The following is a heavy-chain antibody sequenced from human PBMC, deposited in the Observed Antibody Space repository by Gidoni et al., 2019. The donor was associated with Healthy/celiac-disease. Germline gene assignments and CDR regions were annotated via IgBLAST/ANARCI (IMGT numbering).Heavy chain of an antibody. V-gene: IGHV4-38-2*02. Sequence: QVQLQESGPGLVKPSETLSLTCTVSGYSISSGYYWGWIRQPPGKGLEWIGSIYHSGSTYYNPSLKSRVTISVDTSKNQFSLKLSSVTAADTAVYYCAEGRWLQLHDYWGQGTLVTVSS. CDR3: AEGRWLQLHDY. CDR2: IYHSGST. CDR1: GYSISSGYY. D-gene: IGHD5-12*01. J-gene: IGHJ4*02.